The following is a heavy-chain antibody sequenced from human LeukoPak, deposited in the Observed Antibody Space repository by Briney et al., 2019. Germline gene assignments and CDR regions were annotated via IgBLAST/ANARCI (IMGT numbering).Heavy chain of an antibody. D-gene: IGHD1-14*01. CDR3: AEGATTRRGYYMDV. Sequence: SETLSLTCTVSGGPISSRPYYWGWIRQPPGKGLEWLGSISYSGSTYYKPSLKSRVTISVDTSKNQFSLKLSSVTAADTAVYYCAEGATTRRGYYMDVWGKGTTVTVSS. J-gene: IGHJ6*03. CDR1: GGPISSRPYY. V-gene: IGHV4-39*01. CDR2: ISYSGST.